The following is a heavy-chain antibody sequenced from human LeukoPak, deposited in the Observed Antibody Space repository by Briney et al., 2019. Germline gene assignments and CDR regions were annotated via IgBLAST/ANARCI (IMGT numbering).Heavy chain of an antibody. CDR1: GYTLTELS. CDR2: FDPEDGET. CDR3: ATDRHTRYSSSRYYYYGMDV. Sequence: ASVKVSCKVSGYTLTELSMHWVRQAPGKGLEWMGGFDPEDGETIYAQKFQGRVTMTEDTSTDTAYMELSSLRSEDTAVYYCATDRHTRYSSSRYYYYGMDVWGQGTTVTVSS. V-gene: IGHV1-24*01. D-gene: IGHD6-13*01. J-gene: IGHJ6*02.